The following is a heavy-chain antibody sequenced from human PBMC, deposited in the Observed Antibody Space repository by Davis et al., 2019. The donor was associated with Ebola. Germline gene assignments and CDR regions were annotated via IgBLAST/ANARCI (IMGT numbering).Heavy chain of an antibody. CDR3: AKSGLSFGVVKYHYGMDV. CDR2: ISGSGGST. CDR1: GFTFSDYY. J-gene: IGHJ6*04. V-gene: IGHV3-23*01. D-gene: IGHD3-3*01. Sequence: GESLKTSCAASGFTFSDYYMTWVRQAPGKGLEWVSAISGSGGSTYYADSVKGRFTISRDNSKKTLYLQMNSLRAEDTAVYYCAKSGLSFGVVKYHYGMDVWGKGTTVTVSS.